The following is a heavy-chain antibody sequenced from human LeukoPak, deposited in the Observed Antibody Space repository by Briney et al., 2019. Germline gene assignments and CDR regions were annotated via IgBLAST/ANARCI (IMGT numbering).Heavy chain of an antibody. CDR1: GYTFTSYY. V-gene: IGHV1-46*03. CDR2: INPSGGST. J-gene: IGHJ3*02. CDR3: ALQSGIAVAGTGAFDI. Sequence: ASVKVSCKASGYTFTSYYMHWVRQAPGQGLEWMGIINPSGGSTSYAQKFQGRVTMTRDMSTSTVYMELSSLRSEDTAVYYCALQSGIAVAGTGAFDIWGQGTMVTVSS. D-gene: IGHD6-19*01.